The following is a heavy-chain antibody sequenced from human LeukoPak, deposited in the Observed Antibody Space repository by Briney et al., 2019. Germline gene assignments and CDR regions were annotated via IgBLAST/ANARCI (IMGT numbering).Heavy chain of an antibody. V-gene: IGHV3-48*01. CDR3: ARGAATATDRFDP. J-gene: IGHJ5*02. CDR1: GFTFSTYS. D-gene: IGHD2-21*02. CDR2: ISSSSSTI. Sequence: PGGSLRLSCAASGFTFSTYSMNWVRQAPGKGLEWVSYISSSSSTIYYADSVKGRFTISRDNAKNSLYLQMNSLRAEDTAVYYCARGAATATDRFDPWGQGTLVTVSS.